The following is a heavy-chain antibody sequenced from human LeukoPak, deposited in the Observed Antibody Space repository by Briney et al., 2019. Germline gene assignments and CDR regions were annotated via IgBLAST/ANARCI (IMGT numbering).Heavy chain of an antibody. CDR1: GYTFTGYY. J-gene: IGHJ6*03. D-gene: IGHD2-15*01. CDR3: ATSGGGYCSGGSCYGYYYYMDV. V-gene: IGHV1-46*01. Sequence: GASVKVSCKASGYTFTGYYMHWVRQAPGQGLEWMGIINPSGGSIRYAQKFQGRVTMTRDTSTSTVYMELSSLRSEDTAVYYCATSGGGYCSGGSCYGYYYYMDVWGKGTTVTISS. CDR2: INPSGGSI.